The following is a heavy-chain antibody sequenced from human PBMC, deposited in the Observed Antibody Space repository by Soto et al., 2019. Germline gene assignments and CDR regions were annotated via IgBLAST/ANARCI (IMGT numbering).Heavy chain of an antibody. Sequence: SETLSLTCAVYGGSFSGYYWSWIRQPPGKGLEWIGEINHSGSTNYNPSLKSRVTISVDTSKNQFSLKLSSVTAADTAVYYCARSTMIVVVTSYDAFDIWGQGTMVTVSS. CDR3: ARSTMIVVVTSYDAFDI. J-gene: IGHJ3*02. V-gene: IGHV4-34*01. CDR2: INHSGST. D-gene: IGHD3-22*01. CDR1: GGSFSGYY.